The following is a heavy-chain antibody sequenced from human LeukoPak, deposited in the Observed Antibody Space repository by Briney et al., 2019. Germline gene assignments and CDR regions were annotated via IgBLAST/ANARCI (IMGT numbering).Heavy chain of an antibody. V-gene: IGHV4-4*02. CDR1: GGSISSNNW. CDR3: ARVNINNWHSCDY. J-gene: IGHJ4*02. Sequence: SETLSLTCAVSGGSISSNNWWGWVRQPPGKGLEWIGEIYHSGSPNYNPSLKSRVTISVDKSRNHLSLNLSSVTAADTAVYYCARVNINNWHSCDYWGQGTLVAVSS. D-gene: IGHD1-1*01. CDR2: IYHSGSP.